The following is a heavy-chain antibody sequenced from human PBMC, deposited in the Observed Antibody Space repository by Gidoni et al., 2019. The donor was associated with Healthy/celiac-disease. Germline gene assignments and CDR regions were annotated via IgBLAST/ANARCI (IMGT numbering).Heavy chain of an antibody. J-gene: IGHJ3*02. Sequence: EVQLLESGGGLVQPGGSLRLSCAASGFTFSSYAMSWVRQAPGKGLEWVSASRGSGGSTYYADSVKGRFTISRDNSKNTLYLQMNSLRAEDTAVYYCAKVRKEVQLERRGGAFDIWGQGTMVTVSS. CDR2: SRGSGGST. CDR1: GFTFSSYA. D-gene: IGHD1-1*01. CDR3: AKVRKEVQLERRGGAFDI. V-gene: IGHV3-23*01.